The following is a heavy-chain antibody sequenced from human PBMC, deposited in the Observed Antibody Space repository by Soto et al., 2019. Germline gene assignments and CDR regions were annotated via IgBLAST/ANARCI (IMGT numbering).Heavy chain of an antibody. D-gene: IGHD1-26*01. CDR2: ISYDGSNK. V-gene: IGHV3-30*18. Sequence: QVQLVESGGGVVQSGRSLRLSCAASGYTFSDYGMHWVRQAPGKGLEWVAVISYDGSNKYYADSVKGRFTISRDNSKNTVYLQMNSLRVDDTAVYYCEKWGVGGYGMDVWGQGTTVTVSS. CDR3: EKWGVGGYGMDV. J-gene: IGHJ6*02. CDR1: GYTFSDYG.